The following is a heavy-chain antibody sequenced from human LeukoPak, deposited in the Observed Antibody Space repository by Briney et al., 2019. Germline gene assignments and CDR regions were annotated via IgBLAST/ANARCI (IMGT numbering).Heavy chain of an antibody. CDR1: GGSISSGGYY. Sequence: SQTLSLTCTVSGGSISSGGYYWSWIRQHPGKGLEWIGYIYYNGSTYYNPSLKSRVTISVDTSKNQFSLKLSSVTAADTAVYYCARARDYGDYVFLFDYWGQGTLVTVSS. D-gene: IGHD4-17*01. CDR2: IYYNGST. J-gene: IGHJ4*02. V-gene: IGHV4-31*03. CDR3: ARARDYGDYVFLFDY.